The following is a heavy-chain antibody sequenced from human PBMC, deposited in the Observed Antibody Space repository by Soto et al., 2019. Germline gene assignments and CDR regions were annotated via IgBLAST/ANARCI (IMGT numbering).Heavy chain of an antibody. CDR2: ISGSGGST. CDR3: AKALEGRFLEWLLSPCGMDV. J-gene: IGHJ6*02. D-gene: IGHD3-3*01. V-gene: IGHV3-23*01. CDR1: GFTFSSYA. Sequence: PGGSLRLSCAASGFTFSSYAMSWVRQAPGKGLEWVSAISGSGGSTYYADSVKGRFTISRDNSKNTLYLQMNSLRAEDTAVYYCAKALEGRFLEWLLSPCGMDVWGQGTTVTVSS.